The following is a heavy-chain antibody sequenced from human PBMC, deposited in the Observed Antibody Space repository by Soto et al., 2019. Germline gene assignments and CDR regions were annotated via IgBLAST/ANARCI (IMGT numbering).Heavy chain of an antibody. J-gene: IGHJ4*02. CDR2: IWHDGTVK. Sequence: QVQLVESGGGVVQPGRSRRLSCAASGFTFRSYGMHWVRQARGKGLAWVAVIWHDGTVKNYADTVKGRFSISRENSQNTVYLQMNTLRAEDTAVYYCARADCGGQCACDFWGQGTLVSVSS. CDR3: ARADCGGQCACDF. D-gene: IGHD2-21*01. V-gene: IGHV3-33*01. CDR1: GFTFRSYG.